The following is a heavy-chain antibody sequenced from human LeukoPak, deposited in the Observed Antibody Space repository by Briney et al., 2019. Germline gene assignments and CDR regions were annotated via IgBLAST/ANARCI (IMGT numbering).Heavy chain of an antibody. V-gene: IGHV5-10-1*01. Sequence: GESLKISCKGSGYSFTSYWISWVRQMPGKGLEWMGRIDPSDSYTNYSPSFQGHVTISADKSISTAYLQWSSLKASDTAMYYCARRNVVVVAATRSGVSDYYYYGMDVRGQGTTVTVSS. CDR1: GYSFTSYW. J-gene: IGHJ6*02. D-gene: IGHD2-15*01. CDR3: ARRNVVVVAATRSGVSDYYYYGMDV. CDR2: IDPSDSYT.